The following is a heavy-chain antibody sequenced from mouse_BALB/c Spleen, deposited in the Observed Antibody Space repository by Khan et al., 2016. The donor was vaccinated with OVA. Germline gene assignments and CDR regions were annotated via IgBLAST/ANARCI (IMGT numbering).Heavy chain of an antibody. CDR1: GYSITSDYA. CDR3: ARKNYYGYAMDD. D-gene: IGHD1-1*01. J-gene: IGHJ4*01. Sequence: QLEESGPGLLKPSQSLSLTCTVTGYSITSDYAWDWIRQFPGNKLEWMGYISYGGSTSYNPSLKSRISITRDTSKNQFFLQLNSVTTEDTATYYCARKNYYGYAMDDWGQGTSVTVSS. CDR2: ISYGGST. V-gene: IGHV3-2*02.